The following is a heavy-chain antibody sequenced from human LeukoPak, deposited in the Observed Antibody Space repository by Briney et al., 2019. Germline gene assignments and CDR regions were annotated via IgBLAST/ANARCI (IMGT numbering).Heavy chain of an antibody. Sequence: PSETLSLTCTVSGDSISSYYWSWIRQPPGKGLEWIGYIYYSGSTNYNPSLKSRVTISVDTSKNQFSLKLSSVTAADTAVYYCARSYYYDSSGYGFDYWGQGTLVTVSS. D-gene: IGHD3-22*01. J-gene: IGHJ4*02. CDR2: IYYSGST. CDR1: GDSISSYY. V-gene: IGHV4-59*08. CDR3: ARSYYYDSSGYGFDY.